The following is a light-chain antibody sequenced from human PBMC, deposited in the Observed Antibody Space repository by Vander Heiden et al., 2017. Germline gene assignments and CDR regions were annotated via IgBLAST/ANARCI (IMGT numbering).Light chain of an antibody. CDR3: RQSLQTPLT. Sequence: IVMTQSPLSLPVTPGEPASISCRSSQSLLHSNGYNYLDWYLQKPGQSPQLLIYLGSNRASGVPDRFSATGSGTDFTLKISRVEAEDVRVYYCRQSLQTPLTFGGGTKVEIK. CDR1: QSLLHSNGYNY. CDR2: LGS. V-gene: IGKV2-28*01. J-gene: IGKJ4*01.